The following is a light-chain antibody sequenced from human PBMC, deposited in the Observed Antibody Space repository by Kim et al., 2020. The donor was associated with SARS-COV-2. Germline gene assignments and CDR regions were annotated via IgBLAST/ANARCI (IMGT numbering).Light chain of an antibody. Sequence: LSPGERATRACRASQSVSSYFAWYQQNPGQAPRRLIYDATRRASGIPARFSGSGCGTDCTLTISSREPEDFAVYYCQQRSNWLRHTFGQGTKREI. CDR1: QSVSSY. V-gene: IGKV3-11*01. J-gene: IGKJ2*01. CDR3: QQRSNWLRHT. CDR2: DAT.